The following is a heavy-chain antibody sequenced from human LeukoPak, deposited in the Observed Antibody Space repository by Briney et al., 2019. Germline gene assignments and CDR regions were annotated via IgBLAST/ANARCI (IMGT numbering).Heavy chain of an antibody. D-gene: IGHD4-17*01. CDR1: GFIFSNYG. CDR2: VRVDGHTT. V-gene: IGHV3-23*01. Sequence: GGSLRLSCVASGFIFSNYGMSWVRQVPGKGLEWVSSVRVDGHTTFYADSVKGRFTISRDNSKNTLYLQMNSLRAEDTAVYYCVTAPYGDYYNYMDVWGKGTTVTISS. J-gene: IGHJ6*03. CDR3: VTAPYGDYYNYMDV.